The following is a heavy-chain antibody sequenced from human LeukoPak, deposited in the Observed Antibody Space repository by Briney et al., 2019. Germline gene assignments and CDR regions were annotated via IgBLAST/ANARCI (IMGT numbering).Heavy chain of an antibody. CDR2: FDGNGPNT. V-gene: IGHV3-23*01. D-gene: IGHD2-8*02. CDR3: AKPRTTGLGWAQFDY. CDR1: GFTFSSFA. Sequence: GSLGLSCAASGFTFSSFAMTWVRQAPGKGLEWVSGFDGNGPNTYYADSVKGRWTISRDNSRNTLYLEVNSLRPEDTAIYYCAKPRTTGLGWAQFDYWGQGSLVTVSS. J-gene: IGHJ4*02.